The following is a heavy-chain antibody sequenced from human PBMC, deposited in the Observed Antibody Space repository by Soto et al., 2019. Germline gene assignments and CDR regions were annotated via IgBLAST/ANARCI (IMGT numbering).Heavy chain of an antibody. CDR2: INMDGGST. D-gene: IGHD6-6*01. J-gene: IGHJ4*02. CDR1: GFALSSFD. V-gene: IGHV3-48*03. Sequence: PGGSLRLSCAASGFALSSFDMDWVRQAPGKGLEWVSYINMDGGSTHYAESVKGRFTISRDNGRNSLYLQMNSLRAEDTAVYYCAKRSSSSTFDYWGQGTLVTVSS. CDR3: AKRSSSSTFDY.